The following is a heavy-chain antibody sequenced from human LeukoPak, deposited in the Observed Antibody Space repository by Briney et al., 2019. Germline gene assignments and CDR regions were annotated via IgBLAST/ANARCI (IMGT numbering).Heavy chain of an antibody. CDR3: ARTYDFGRGPPGDAFDN. D-gene: IGHD3-3*01. CDR1: GFTFTIFG. J-gene: IGHJ3*02. Sequence: GGSLRLSCAASGFTFTIFGLNWVRQAPGKGPEWVSYIDARSGITYYADSVQGRFTLSRNNARESVFLQMDSLRVDDTAVYYCARTYDFGRGPPGDAFDNWGPGTWVIVSS. CDR2: IDARSGIT. V-gene: IGHV3-48*01.